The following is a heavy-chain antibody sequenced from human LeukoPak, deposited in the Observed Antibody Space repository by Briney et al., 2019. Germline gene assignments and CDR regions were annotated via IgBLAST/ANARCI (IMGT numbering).Heavy chain of an antibody. Sequence: GGSLRLSCAASGFTFSSYWMHWVRQAPGKGLVWVSHMNSDGSSTIYADSVKGRFTISRDNAKNTLYLQMNSLRAEDTAVYYCARDGGPWGQGTLVTVSS. J-gene: IGHJ5*02. CDR2: MNSDGSST. CDR1: GFTFSSYW. D-gene: IGHD3-16*01. V-gene: IGHV3-74*01. CDR3: ARDGGP.